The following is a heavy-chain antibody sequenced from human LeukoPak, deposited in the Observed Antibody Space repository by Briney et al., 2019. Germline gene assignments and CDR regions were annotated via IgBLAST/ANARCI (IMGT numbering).Heavy chain of an antibody. CDR1: GGSIGSYY. V-gene: IGHV4-59*01. CDR3: ARGDPQWVVTDS. J-gene: IGHJ4*02. Sequence: PSETLSLTCTVSGGSIGSYYWTWTRQPPGKRLEWIGFVYHSGTTNYNPSLKSRVTISIDTSKNQFSLKLSSVTAADTAVYYCARGDPQWVVTDSWGQGTLVTVSS. D-gene: IGHD6-19*01. CDR2: VYHSGTT.